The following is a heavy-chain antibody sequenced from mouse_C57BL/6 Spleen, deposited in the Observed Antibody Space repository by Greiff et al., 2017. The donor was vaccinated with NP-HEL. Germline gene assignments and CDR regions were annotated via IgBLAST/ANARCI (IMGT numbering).Heavy chain of an antibody. J-gene: IGHJ2*01. V-gene: IGHV1-82*01. CDR2: IYPGDGDT. D-gene: IGHD2-5*01. Sequence: VQLQQSGPELVKPGASVKISCKASGYAFSSSWMNWVKQRPGKGLEWIGRIYPGDGDTNYNGKFKGKATLTADKSSSTAYMQRSSLTSEDSAVYFCARDYSNFLDYWGQSTTLTVSS. CDR1: GYAFSSSW. CDR3: ARDYSNFLDY.